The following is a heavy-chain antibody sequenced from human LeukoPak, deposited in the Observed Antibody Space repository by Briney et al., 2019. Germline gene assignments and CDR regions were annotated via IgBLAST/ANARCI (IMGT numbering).Heavy chain of an antibody. J-gene: IGHJ4*02. Sequence: GGSLRLSCAASGFTFDDYATHWVRQAPGKGLEWVSGINWNSGSIVYADSVKGRFTISRDNAKNSLYLQMNSLRAEDTALYYCAKPGCSSITCYLNYWGQGALVTVSS. D-gene: IGHD2-2*01. CDR3: AKPGCSSITCYLNY. V-gene: IGHV3-9*01. CDR1: GFTFDDYA. CDR2: INWNSGSI.